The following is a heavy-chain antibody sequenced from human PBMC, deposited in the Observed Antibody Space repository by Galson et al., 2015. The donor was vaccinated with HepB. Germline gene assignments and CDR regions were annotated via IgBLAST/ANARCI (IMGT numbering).Heavy chain of an antibody. Sequence: SVKVSCKASGGTFSSYAISWVRQAPGQGLEWMGGIIPIFGTANYAQKFQGRVTITADESTSTAYMELSSLRSEDTAVYYCARSSYYYDSSGYSRLDYWGQGTLVTVSS. CDR3: ARSSYYYDSSGYSRLDY. D-gene: IGHD3-22*01. CDR1: GGTFSSYA. CDR2: IIPIFGTA. V-gene: IGHV1-69*13. J-gene: IGHJ4*02.